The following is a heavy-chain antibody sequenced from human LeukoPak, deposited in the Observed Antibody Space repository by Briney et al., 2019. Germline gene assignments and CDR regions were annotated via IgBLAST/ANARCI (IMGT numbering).Heavy chain of an antibody. D-gene: IGHD4-17*01. V-gene: IGHV3-23*01. CDR2: IRGGGGSA. Sequence: GGSLRLSCTASGFTFSAYAMMWVRQAPGKGPEWVSTIRGGGGSAFYADSVKGRFTISRDNSKYTLFLQMNSLRAEDTAVYYCARDPNGDYIGAFDMWGPGTMVTVSS. CDR3: ARDPNGDYIGAFDM. CDR1: GFTFSAYA. J-gene: IGHJ3*02.